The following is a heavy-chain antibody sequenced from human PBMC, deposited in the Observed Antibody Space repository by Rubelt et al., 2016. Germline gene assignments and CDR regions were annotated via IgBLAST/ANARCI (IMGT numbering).Heavy chain of an antibody. J-gene: IGHJ4*02. V-gene: IGHV3-48*04. Sequence: YYADSVKGRFTISRDNAKNSLYLQMNSLRAEDTAVYYCARVYTAMADYFDYWGQGTLVTVSS. CDR3: ARVYTAMADYFDY. D-gene: IGHD5-18*01.